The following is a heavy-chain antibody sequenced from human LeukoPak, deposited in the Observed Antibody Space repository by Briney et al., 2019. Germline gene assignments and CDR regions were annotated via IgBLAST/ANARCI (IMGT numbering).Heavy chain of an antibody. CDR1: GDTFSGYA. Sequence: SVKVSCKASGDTFSGYAFSWVRQAPGQGLEWMGGIIPIFGTANYAQKFQGRVTITADESTSTSYMELSSLRSEDTAVYYCARDCSPISCLLAAPFDAWGQGTLVTVSS. CDR3: ARDCSPISCLLAAPFDA. CDR2: IIPIFGTA. V-gene: IGHV1-69*01. J-gene: IGHJ5*02. D-gene: IGHD2-2*01.